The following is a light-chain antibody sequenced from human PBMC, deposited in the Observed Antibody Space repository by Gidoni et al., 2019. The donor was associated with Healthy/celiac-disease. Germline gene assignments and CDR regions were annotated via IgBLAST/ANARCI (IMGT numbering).Light chain of an antibody. J-gene: IGLJ3*02. V-gene: IGLV2-23*01. CDR1: SSDVGNYNL. Sequence: QSALTQPASVSGSPGQSLTISCTGTSSDVGNYNLVSWYQQHPGKAPKLMIYEGSKRPPGVSNRFSGAKSGNTASLTISGLQAEDEADYYCCSYAGSSTLVFGGGTKLTVL. CDR3: CSYAGSSTLV. CDR2: EGS.